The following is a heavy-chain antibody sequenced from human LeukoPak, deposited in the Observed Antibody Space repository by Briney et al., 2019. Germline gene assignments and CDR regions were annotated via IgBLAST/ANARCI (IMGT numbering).Heavy chain of an antibody. D-gene: IGHD2-21*02. J-gene: IGHJ4*02. CDR2: VSGTGGRT. CDR3: ARESQGDHVDY. CDR1: GFTFSSYA. Sequence: GGSLRLSCAASGFTFSSYAMSWVRQAPGKGLEWVSVVSGTGGRTYYADSVKGRFTISRDNAKNSLHLQMNSLRDEDTAVYYCARESQGDHVDYWGQGTLLTVSS. V-gene: IGHV3-23*01.